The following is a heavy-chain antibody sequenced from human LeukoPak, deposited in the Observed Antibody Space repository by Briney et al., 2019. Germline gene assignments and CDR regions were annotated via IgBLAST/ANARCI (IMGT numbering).Heavy chain of an antibody. CDR1: GFTFSSYW. J-gene: IGHJ4*02. CDR2: IKQAGSDK. CDR3: ATAFRGDYDN. Sequence: GGSLRLSCAASGFTFSSYWMSWVRQAPGKGLEWVANIKQAGSDKYYVDSVKGRFTISRANTKNSLYLQMNSLRAEDTAVYYCATAFRGDYDNWGQGTLVTVSS. D-gene: IGHD4-11*01. V-gene: IGHV3-7*01.